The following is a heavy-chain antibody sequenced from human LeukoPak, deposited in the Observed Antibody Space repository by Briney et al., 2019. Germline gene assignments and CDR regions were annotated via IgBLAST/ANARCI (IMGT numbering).Heavy chain of an antibody. J-gene: IGHJ4*02. CDR3: ARSNCNSCYLGVWYYFDY. V-gene: IGHV3-66*01. D-gene: IGHD1/OR15-1a*01. CDR1: GGFIVSSNY. CDR2: IYSSGST. Sequence: PGGSLRLSCAASGGFIVSSNYMSWVRQAPGKGLEWISVIYSSGSTYYADSVKGRFTISRDNSKNTLYLQMNSLRAEDTAVYYCARSNCNSCYLGVWYYFDYWGQGALVTVSS.